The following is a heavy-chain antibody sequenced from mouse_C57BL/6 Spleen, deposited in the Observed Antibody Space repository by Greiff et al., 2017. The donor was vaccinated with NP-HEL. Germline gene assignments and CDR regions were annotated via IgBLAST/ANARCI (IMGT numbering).Heavy chain of an antibody. V-gene: IGHV14-3*01. J-gene: IGHJ1*03. Sequence: VQLKESVAELVRPGASVKLSCTASGFNIKNTYMHWVKQRPEQGLEWIGRIDPANGNTKYAPKFQGKATITADTSSNTAYLQLSSLTSEDTAIYYCSRDYGSSYRYFDVWGTGTTVTVSS. CDR3: SRDYGSSYRYFDV. D-gene: IGHD1-1*01. CDR2: IDPANGNT. CDR1: GFNIKNTY.